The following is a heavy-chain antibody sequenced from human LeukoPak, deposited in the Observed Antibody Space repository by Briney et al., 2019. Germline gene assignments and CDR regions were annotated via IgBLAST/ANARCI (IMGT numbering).Heavy chain of an antibody. V-gene: IGHV3-23*01. Sequence: PGGSLRLSCAASGFTFRNSAMSWVRQAPGKGLEWVSAISGSGGSTYYADSVKGRFTISRDNSKNTLYLQMNSLRAEDTAVYYCAKGTTDNWFDPWGQGTLVTVSS. CDR2: ISGSGGST. D-gene: IGHD4-11*01. J-gene: IGHJ5*02. CDR3: AKGTTDNWFDP. CDR1: GFTFRNSA.